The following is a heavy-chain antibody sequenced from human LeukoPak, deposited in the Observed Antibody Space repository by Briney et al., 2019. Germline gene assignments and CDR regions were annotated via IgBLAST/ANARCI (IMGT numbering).Heavy chain of an antibody. CDR3: ARLRGGIYSSRDAFDI. CDR1: GYTFTING. V-gene: IGHV1-18*01. CDR2: ISPYNGDT. D-gene: IGHD6-19*01. J-gene: IGHJ3*02. Sequence: GASVKVSCTASGYTFTINGISWGRQAPRHRVERIAWISPYNGDTRYVQELQGRVTVTTDTPTSTAYMELTSLRSDDTAVYYCARLRGGIYSSRDAFDIWGQGTMVTVSS.